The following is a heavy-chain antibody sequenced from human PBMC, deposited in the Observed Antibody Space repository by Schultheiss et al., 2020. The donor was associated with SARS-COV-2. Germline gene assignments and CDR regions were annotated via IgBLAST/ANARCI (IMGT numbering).Heavy chain of an antibody. V-gene: IGHV4-34*01. CDR3: ASCSSTSCHHAFDI. D-gene: IGHD2-2*01. CDR1: GGSISSYY. CDR2: INHSGST. J-gene: IGHJ3*02. Sequence: SETLSLTCTVSGGSISSYYWSWIRQPPGKGLEWIGEINHSGSTNYNPSLKSRVTISVDTSKNQFSLKLSSVTAADTAVYYCASCSSTSCHHAFDIWGQGTMVTVSS.